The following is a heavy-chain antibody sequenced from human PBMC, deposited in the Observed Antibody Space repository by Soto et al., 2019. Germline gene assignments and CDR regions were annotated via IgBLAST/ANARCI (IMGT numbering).Heavy chain of an antibody. CDR2: TNSDGSST. V-gene: IGHV3-74*01. CDR3: ARDPGFTGSLVLVPAHEPYGMDV. CDR1: GFTLSSYW. J-gene: IGHJ6*02. D-gene: IGHD2-2*01. Sequence: PGGSLRLSCAASGFTLSSYWMHWVRQAPGKGLVWVSRTNSDGSSTTYADSVKGRFTISRDNAKNTLYLQMNSLRAEDTAVYYCARDPGFTGSLVLVPAHEPYGMDVWGQGTTVTGSS.